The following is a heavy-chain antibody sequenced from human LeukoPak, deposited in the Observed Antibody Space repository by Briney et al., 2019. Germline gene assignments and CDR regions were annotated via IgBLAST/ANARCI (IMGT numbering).Heavy chain of an antibody. V-gene: IGHV4-34*01. CDR3: ARNLGATVTEFDY. Sequence: PSETLSLTCAVYGGSFSGYYWSWIRQPPGKGLEWIGSIYHSGSTYYNPSLKSRVTISVDTSKNQFSLKLSSVTAADTAVYYCARNLGATVTEFDYWGQGTLVTVSS. CDR1: GGSFSGYY. J-gene: IGHJ4*02. D-gene: IGHD1-26*01. CDR2: IYHSGST.